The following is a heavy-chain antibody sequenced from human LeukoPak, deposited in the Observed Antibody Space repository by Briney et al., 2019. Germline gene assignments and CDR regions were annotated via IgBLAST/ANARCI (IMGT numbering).Heavy chain of an antibody. D-gene: IGHD3-3*01. J-gene: IGHJ4*02. Sequence: GGSLRLSCPASGFTFSSYAMSWVRQAPGEGLEWVSVISGSGGSTYYADSVQGRFPISRDNSKNTLYLQMNSLRAEDTAVYYCATMTYYDFWSGYPDSDYWGQGTLVTVSS. CDR3: ATMTYYDFWSGYPDSDY. V-gene: IGHV3-23*01. CDR1: GFTFSSYA. CDR2: ISGSGGST.